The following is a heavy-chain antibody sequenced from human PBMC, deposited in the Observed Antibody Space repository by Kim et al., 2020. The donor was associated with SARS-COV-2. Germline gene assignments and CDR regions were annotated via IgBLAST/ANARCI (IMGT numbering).Heavy chain of an antibody. D-gene: IGHD3-22*01. CDR2: IKQDGSEK. CDR3: ARGKVYYDSSGYPIDY. V-gene: IGHV3-7*01. CDR1: GFTFSSYW. Sequence: GGSLRLSCAASGFTFSSYWMSWVRQAPGKGLEWVANIKQDGSEKYYVDSVKGRFTISRDNAKNSLYLQMNSLRAEDTAVYYCARGKVYYDSSGYPIDYWGQGTLVTVSS. J-gene: IGHJ4*02.